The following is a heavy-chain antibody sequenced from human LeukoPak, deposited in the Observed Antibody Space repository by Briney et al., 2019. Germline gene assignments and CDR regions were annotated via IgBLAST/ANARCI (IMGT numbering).Heavy chain of an antibody. CDR2: INHSGST. J-gene: IGHJ6*03. V-gene: IGHV4-34*01. CDR1: GGSFSGYY. Sequence: SETLSLTCAVYGGSFSGYYWSWIRQPPGKGLEWIGEINHSGSTNYNPSLKSRVTISVDTSKNQFSLELSSVTAADTAVYYCARGFISSSSWYGNYYYYYYMDVWGKGTTVTVSS. CDR3: ARGFISSSSWYGNYYYYYYMDV. D-gene: IGHD6-13*01.